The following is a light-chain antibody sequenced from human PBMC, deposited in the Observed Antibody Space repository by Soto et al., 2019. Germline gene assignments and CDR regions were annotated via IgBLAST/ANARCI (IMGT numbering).Light chain of an antibody. CDR2: ATS. Sequence: DVPMTQSPSSLSAFVGDRVTITCRASQGIAPYLAWFQQKPGKVPKLLIYATSTLQSGVPCRFSGSGSGTDFTLTISSLQPEDVATYYCQKYNSAPPTFGGGTKVEIK. V-gene: IGKV1-27*01. CDR1: QGIAPY. J-gene: IGKJ4*01. CDR3: QKYNSAPPT.